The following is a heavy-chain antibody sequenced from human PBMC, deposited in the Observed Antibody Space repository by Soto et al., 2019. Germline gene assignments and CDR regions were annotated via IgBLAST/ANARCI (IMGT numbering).Heavy chain of an antibody. V-gene: IGHV3-23*01. CDR3: AKGVPGIAVAGKGYFQH. CDR1: GDSVTSDSHY. CDR2: ISGSGGST. J-gene: IGHJ1*01. D-gene: IGHD6-19*01. Sequence: ETLSLTCTVSGDSVTSDSHYWGWVRQAPGKGLEWVSAISGSGGSTYYADSVKGRFTISRDNSKNTLYLQMNSLRAEDTAVYYCAKGVPGIAVAGKGYFQHWGQGTLVTVSS.